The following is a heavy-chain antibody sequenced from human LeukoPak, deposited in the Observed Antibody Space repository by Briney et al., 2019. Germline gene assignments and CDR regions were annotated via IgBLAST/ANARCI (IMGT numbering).Heavy chain of an antibody. CDR1: DGSISSYD. CDR3: ARLTSSWYQDWYFDL. Sequence: SETLSLTCTVSDGSISSYDWSWIRQPAGKGMEWIGRIYTSGSPTYNPSLKSRVTMSLGTSKKQFSLKLTSVTAADTAVYYCARLTSSWYQDWYFDLWGRGTLVTVSS. D-gene: IGHD6-13*01. J-gene: IGHJ2*01. CDR2: IYTSGSP. V-gene: IGHV4-4*07.